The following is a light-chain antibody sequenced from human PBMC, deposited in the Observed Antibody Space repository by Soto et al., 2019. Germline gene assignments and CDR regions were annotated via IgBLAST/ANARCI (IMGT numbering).Light chain of an antibody. J-gene: IGLJ1*01. Sequence: QSVLTQPASVSGSPGQSITISCTGTSTDVGGYKYVSWYQQHPGTAPKLMIFEVNGRPSGVSDRFSGSKSGNTASLTISGLQADDDADYYCVSYTTSASYVFGTGTKVTVL. CDR2: EVN. CDR1: STDVGGYKY. V-gene: IGLV2-14*01. CDR3: VSYTTSASYV.